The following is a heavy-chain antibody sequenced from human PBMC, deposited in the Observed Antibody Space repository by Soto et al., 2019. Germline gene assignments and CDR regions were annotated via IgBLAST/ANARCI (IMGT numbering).Heavy chain of an antibody. CDR3: ARMSGTYYVPDY. D-gene: IGHD1-26*01. V-gene: IGHV4-31*03. CDR2: IYHSGST. CDR1: NASITSSGYY. Sequence: QVQLQESGPRLVEASQTLSLTCTVSNASITSSGYYWSWVRQPPGKRLEWIGYIYHSGSTFFSPSLQSRLTISADTSRNRFSLTLRSVTAADTAVYHCARMSGTYYVPDYWGQGTLVTVSS. J-gene: IGHJ4*02.